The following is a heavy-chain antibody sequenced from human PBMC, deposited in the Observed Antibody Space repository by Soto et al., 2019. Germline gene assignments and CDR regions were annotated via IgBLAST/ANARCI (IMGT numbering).Heavy chain of an antibody. Sequence: ASVKVSCKASGYTFTVYYMHWVRQAPGQGLEWMGWINPKSGGTMYPQKFQGRVTMTWDTSISTAYMALTRLRSDDTAVYFCARDLAKGGGSAGFDYWRQGTLVTVSS. CDR2: INPKSGGT. D-gene: IGHD1-26*01. CDR3: ARDLAKGGGSAGFDY. CDR1: GYTFTVYY. J-gene: IGHJ4*02. V-gene: IGHV1-2*02.